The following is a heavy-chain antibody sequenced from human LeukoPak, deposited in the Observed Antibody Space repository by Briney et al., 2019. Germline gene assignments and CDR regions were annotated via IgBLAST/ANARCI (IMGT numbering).Heavy chain of an antibody. CDR2: IKSKTDGGTT. J-gene: IGHJ4*02. D-gene: IGHD1-26*01. Sequence: GGSLRLSCAASGFTFSNAWMSWVRQAPGKGLEWVGRIKSKTDGGTTDYAAPVKGRFTISRDDSKNTLYLQMNSLKTEDTAVYYCARIGGGSYYVTYFDYWGQGTVVTVSS. CDR1: GFTFSNAW. CDR3: ARIGGGSYYVTYFDY. V-gene: IGHV3-15*01.